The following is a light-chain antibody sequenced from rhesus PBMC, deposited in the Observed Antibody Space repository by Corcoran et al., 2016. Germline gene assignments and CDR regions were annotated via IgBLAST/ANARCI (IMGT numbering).Light chain of an antibody. CDR1: ESVSVFGTNL. Sequence: DIVLTQSPASLAVSPGQRATITCRASESVSVFGTNLIQWYQQTPGQPTKLLIYQTSNKATGVPGRFSGSGAGTDFTLTIKPVEADDAADYHCLQSKNSPYSFGQGTKVEIK. V-gene: IGKV7-13*01. J-gene: IGKJ2*01. CDR2: QTS. CDR3: LQSKNSPYS.